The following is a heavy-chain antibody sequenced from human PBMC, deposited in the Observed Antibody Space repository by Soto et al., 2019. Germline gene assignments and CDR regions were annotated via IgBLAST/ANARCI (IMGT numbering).Heavy chain of an antibody. CDR2: ISAYNGNT. CDR1: GYTFTSYG. V-gene: IGHV1-18*04. D-gene: IGHD1-26*01. CDR3: AREWMNLNSGWFDH. Sequence: ASVKISCKASGYTFTSYGISWVRQAPGQGLERMGWISAYNGNTNYAQKLQGRATMNTDTSTSTAYTDLRSLRSDNTPVYYCAREWMNLNSGWFDHSGQGLFSTVSS. J-gene: IGHJ5*02.